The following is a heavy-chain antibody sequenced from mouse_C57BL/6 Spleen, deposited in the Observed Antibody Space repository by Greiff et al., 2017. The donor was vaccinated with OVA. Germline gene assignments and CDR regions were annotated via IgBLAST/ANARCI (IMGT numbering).Heavy chain of an antibody. CDR1: GYTFTSYW. D-gene: IGHD2-13*01. CDR2: IYPGSGST. V-gene: IGHV1-55*01. CDR3: ASETRKGNYFDY. Sequence: QVQLQQPGAELVKPGASVKMSCKASGYTFTSYWITWVKQRPGQGLEWIGDIYPGSGSTNYNEKFKSKDTLTVDTSSSTAYMQLSSLTSEDSAVYYCASETRKGNYFDYWGQGTTLTVSS. J-gene: IGHJ2*01.